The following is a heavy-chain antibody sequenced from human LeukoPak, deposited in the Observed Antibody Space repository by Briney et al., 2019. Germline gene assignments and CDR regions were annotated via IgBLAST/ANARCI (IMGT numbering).Heavy chain of an antibody. D-gene: IGHD6-19*01. J-gene: IGHJ4*02. CDR2: IKQDGSEK. V-gene: IGHV3-7*01. CDR3: ARDRGGNGWYEFQY. CDR1: GFMFSSYS. Sequence: GGSLRLSCAVSGFMFSSYSMSWVRQAPGKGLEWVAHIKQDGSEKYYVDSVKGRFTISGDNARNSLSLQMNSVRAEDTALYYCARDRGGNGWYEFQYGGQGTLVTVSS.